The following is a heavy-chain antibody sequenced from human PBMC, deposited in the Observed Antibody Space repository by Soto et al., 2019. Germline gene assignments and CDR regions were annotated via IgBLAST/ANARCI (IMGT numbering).Heavy chain of an antibody. CDR2: IYYTGYT. CDR1: GGSVSDSTYY. Sequence: QLQLQESGPGLVKPSETLSLTCTVSGGSVSDSTYYWGWIRQPPGKGLEWIGNIYYTGYTYYNPSLKSRVTISVDTSKNQFSLNLISVTAADPAVYYCARGSSPPDYWGQGTLVTVSS. CDR3: ARGSSPPDY. J-gene: IGHJ4*02. V-gene: IGHV4-39*01. D-gene: IGHD2-2*01.